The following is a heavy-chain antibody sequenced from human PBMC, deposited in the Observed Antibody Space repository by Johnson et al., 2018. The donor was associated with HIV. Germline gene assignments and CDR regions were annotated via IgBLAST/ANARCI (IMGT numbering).Heavy chain of an antibody. J-gene: IGHJ3*02. CDR3: ARDYREANAFDI. D-gene: IGHD1-26*01. CDR1: GFTFSSYA. Sequence: QMQLVESGGGVVQPGRSLRLSCAASGFTFSSYAMHWVRQAPGKGLEWVAVISYDGSNNYYADSVKGRFTISRDNSKNTLYLQMNSLRAEDTAVYYCARDYREANAFDIWGQGTMVTVSS. CDR2: ISYDGSNN. V-gene: IGHV3-30*04.